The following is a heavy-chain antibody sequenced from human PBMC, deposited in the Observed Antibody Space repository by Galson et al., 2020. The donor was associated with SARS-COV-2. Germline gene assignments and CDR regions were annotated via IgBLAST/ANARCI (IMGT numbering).Heavy chain of an antibody. CDR1: GFTFDDYT. CDR3: VKDIYMYWNYDFGFAS. Sequence: TGGSLRLSCAGSGFTFDDYTLYWVRQVPGKGLEWVSLISGDGAITYYADSVKGRFTISRDNSKNSLFLQMNSLTTEDTALYYCVKDIYMYWNYDFGFASLGLGTLVTVAS. D-gene: IGHD3-3*01. V-gene: IGHV3-43*01. CDR2: ISGDGAIT. J-gene: IGHJ5*02.